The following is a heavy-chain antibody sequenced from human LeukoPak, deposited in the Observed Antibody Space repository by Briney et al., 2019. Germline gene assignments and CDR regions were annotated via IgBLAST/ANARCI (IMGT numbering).Heavy chain of an antibody. J-gene: IGHJ4*02. CDR3: ARDPSKIRGVKAFDY. Sequence: ASVKVSCKTSGYTFTTYYIHWVRQAPGQGLEWMGGIMPIFDTSNYAQKFQGRVTITADESTSTAYMELRSLTSEDTAVYYCARDPSKIRGVKAFDYWGQGTLVTVSS. CDR2: IMPIFDTS. D-gene: IGHD3-10*01. V-gene: IGHV1-69*13. CDR1: GYTFTTYY.